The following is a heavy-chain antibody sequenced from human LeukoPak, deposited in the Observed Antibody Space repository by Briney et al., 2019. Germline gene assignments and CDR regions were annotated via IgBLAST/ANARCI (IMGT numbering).Heavy chain of an antibody. CDR3: ARELSGSYYDFDY. CDR1: EFTFSNYW. D-gene: IGHD1-26*01. Sequence: GGSLRLSCVASEFTFSNYWMSWVRQAPGKGLEWVGFIRTKAYGGTTEYAASVKGRFTISRDDSKSIVYLQMNSLKTEDTAVYYCARELSGSYYDFDYWGQGTLVTVSS. CDR2: IRTKAYGGTT. V-gene: IGHV3-49*04. J-gene: IGHJ4*02.